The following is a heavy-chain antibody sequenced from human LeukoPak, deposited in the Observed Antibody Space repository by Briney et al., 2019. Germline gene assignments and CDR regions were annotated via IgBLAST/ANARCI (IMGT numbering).Heavy chain of an antibody. CDR2: ISGSGGSA. Sequence: PGGSLRLSCAASGYTFSSYAMSWVRQAPGKGLEWVPAISGSGGSAYYADSVKGRFTISRDNSKNTLYLQMNSLRAEDTAVYYCAKDRPGSGYPAPFDYWGQGTLVTVSS. CDR3: AKDRPGSGYPAPFDY. D-gene: IGHD3-22*01. CDR1: GYTFSSYA. J-gene: IGHJ4*02. V-gene: IGHV3-23*01.